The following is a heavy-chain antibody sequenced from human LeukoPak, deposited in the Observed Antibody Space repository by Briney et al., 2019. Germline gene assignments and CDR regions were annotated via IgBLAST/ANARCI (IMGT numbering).Heavy chain of an antibody. J-gene: IGHJ4*02. V-gene: IGHV3-9*03. CDR3: AKEDDSSGYYPHFDY. Sequence: PGGSLRLSCAASGFTFDDYAMHWVRQAPGKGLEWVSGISWNSGSIGYADSVKGRFTISRDNAKNSLYLQMNSLRAEDMALYYCAKEDDSSGYYPHFDYWGQGTLVTVSS. D-gene: IGHD3-22*01. CDR1: GFTFDDYA. CDR2: ISWNSGSI.